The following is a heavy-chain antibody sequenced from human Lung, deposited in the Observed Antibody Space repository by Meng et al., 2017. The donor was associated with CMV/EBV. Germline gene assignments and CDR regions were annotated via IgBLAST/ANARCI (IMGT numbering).Heavy chain of an antibody. J-gene: IGHJ6*02. CDR2: IYSGGSST. CDR3: ARNLQTIVGAKGPYYYYGITHI. V-gene: IGHV3-23*03. Sequence: GEXXKISCAASRFTFSSYAMSWVRQAPGKGLEWVSVIYSGGSSTYYADSVKGRFTISRDNSKNTLYLQMKSLRAEDTAVYYCARNLQTIVGAKGPYYYYGITHIWGQGTTVTVSS. D-gene: IGHD1-26*01. CDR1: RFTFSSYA.